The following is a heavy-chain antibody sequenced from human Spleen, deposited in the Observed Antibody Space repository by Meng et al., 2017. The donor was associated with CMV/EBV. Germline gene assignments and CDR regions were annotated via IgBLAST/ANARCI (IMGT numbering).Heavy chain of an antibody. CDR2: ISWNSGSI. D-gene: IGHD3-3*01. Sequence: GGSLRLSCAASGFTFDDYAMHWVRQAPGKGLEWVSGISWNSGSIGYADSVKGRFTISRDNAKNSLYLQMNSLRAEDTALYYCAKGYYDFWSGYPDYWGQGTLVTVSP. CDR3: AKGYYDFWSGYPDY. CDR1: GFTFDDYA. J-gene: IGHJ4*02. V-gene: IGHV3-9*01.